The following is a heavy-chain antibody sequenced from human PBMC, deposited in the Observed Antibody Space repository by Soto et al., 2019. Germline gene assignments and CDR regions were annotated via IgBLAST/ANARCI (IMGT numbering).Heavy chain of an antibody. CDR2: IYPGNSDT. CDR3: PRLRAQYSSYDTKWAPGDY. Sequence: GESLKISCNGSGYRFTSYWIAWVRQMPVPGLEWMGIIYPGNSDTRYSPSFPDQGTISAEKSITTAYLQWSSLKASDTAMYYRPRLRAQYSSYDTKWAPGDYWGQGVLLTVSS. D-gene: IGHD5-12*01. J-gene: IGHJ4*02. CDR1: GYRFTSYW. V-gene: IGHV5-51*01.